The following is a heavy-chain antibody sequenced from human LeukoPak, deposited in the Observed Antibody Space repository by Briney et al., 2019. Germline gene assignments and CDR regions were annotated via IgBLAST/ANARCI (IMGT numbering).Heavy chain of an antibody. CDR2: IIPIFGTA. J-gene: IGHJ6*02. CDR3: ARGYYYDSGGYYYYYYGMDV. V-gene: IGHV1-69*13. Sequence: SVKVSCKASGGTFSSYAISWVRQAPGQGLEWMGGIIPIFGTANYAQKFQGRVTITADESTSTAYMELSSLRSEDTAVYYCARGYYYDSGGYYYYYYGMDVWGQGTTVTVSS. D-gene: IGHD3-22*01. CDR1: GGTFSSYA.